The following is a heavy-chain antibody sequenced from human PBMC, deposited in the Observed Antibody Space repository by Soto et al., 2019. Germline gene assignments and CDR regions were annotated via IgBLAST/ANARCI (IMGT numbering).Heavy chain of an antibody. CDR1: EYTFTDYY. Sequence: QVQLVQSGAGVRKPGASVKVSCKAPEYTFTDYYINWVRQAPGQGLEWMGWINPNNGDTDSAPKFQGRVTMTRDTSISTAYMELNRLTSDDTAVYYCARLIAVPGSGDLGWGQGTLVTVSS. CDR3: ARLIAVPGSGDLG. V-gene: IGHV1-2*02. J-gene: IGHJ4*02. D-gene: IGHD6-19*01. CDR2: INPNNGDT.